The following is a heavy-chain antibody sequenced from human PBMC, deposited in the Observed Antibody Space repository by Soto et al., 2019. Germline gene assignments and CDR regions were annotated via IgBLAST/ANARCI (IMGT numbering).Heavy chain of an antibody. CDR1: GFTFSSYG. V-gene: IGHV3-30*02. J-gene: IGHJ4*02. CDR2: IWSDGSNK. CDR3: AKDTYYHDSSGYYVFDY. D-gene: IGHD3-22*01. Sequence: PGGSLRLSCAASGFTFSSYGMHWVRQAPGKGLEWVAVIWSDGSNKYYADSVKGRFTISRDNSKNTLYLQMNTLRAEDTAVYYCAKDTYYHDSSGYYVFDYWGQRTLVTVSS.